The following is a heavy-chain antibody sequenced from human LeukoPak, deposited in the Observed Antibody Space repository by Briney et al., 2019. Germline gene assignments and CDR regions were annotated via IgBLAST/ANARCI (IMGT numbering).Heavy chain of an antibody. D-gene: IGHD4-11*01. CDR2: FDPEDGET. CDR3: ARDGDYSNYAHNWFDP. CDR1: GYTLTELS. V-gene: IGHV1-24*01. Sequence: ASVKVSCKVSGYTLTELSMHWVRQAPGKGLEWMGGFDPEDGETIYAQKFQGRVTITADKSTSTAYMELSSLRSEDTAVCYCARDGDYSNYAHNWFDPWGQGTLVTVSS. J-gene: IGHJ5*02.